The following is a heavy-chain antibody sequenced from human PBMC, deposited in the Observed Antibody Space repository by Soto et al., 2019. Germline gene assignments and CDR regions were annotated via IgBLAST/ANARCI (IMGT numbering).Heavy chain of an antibody. CDR2: INSNSGGT. J-gene: IGHJ4*02. CDR1: GYTFTGYF. Sequence: QVQLVQSGAEVKKPGASVKVSCKASGYTFTGYFVHWVRQAPGQGLEWMGWINSNSGGTNYAQKFQGRITMNRDTSIRTVYTELSRLTSDDTAVYYCAREELWGDPPFDHWGQGTLVTVSS. D-gene: IGHD3-10*01. V-gene: IGHV1-2*02. CDR3: AREELWGDPPFDH.